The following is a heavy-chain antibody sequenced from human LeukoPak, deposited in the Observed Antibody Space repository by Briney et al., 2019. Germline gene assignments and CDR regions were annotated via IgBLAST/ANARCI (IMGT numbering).Heavy chain of an antibody. CDR1: GGSFSGYY. CDR2: INHSGST. J-gene: IGHJ4*02. Sequence: SETLSLTCAVYGGSFSGYYWSWIRQPPGKGLEWIGEINHSGSTNYNPSLKSRVTISVDTSKNQFSLKLSSVTAANTAVYYCARGRRLLDYWGQGTLVTVSS. CDR3: ARGRRLLDY. D-gene: IGHD3-22*01. V-gene: IGHV4-34*01.